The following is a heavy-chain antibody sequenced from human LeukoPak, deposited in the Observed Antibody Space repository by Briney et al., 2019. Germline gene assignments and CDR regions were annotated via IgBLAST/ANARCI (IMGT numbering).Heavy chain of an antibody. CDR3: AKGRTYGSGSSDY. D-gene: IGHD3-10*01. CDR2: ISGSGGST. V-gene: IGHV3-23*01. Sequence: GGSLRLSCAASGLTFSSYWMTWVRQAPGKGLEWVSAISGSGGSTYYADSVKGRFTISRDNSKNTLYLQMNSLRAEDTAVYYCAKGRTYGSGSSDYWGQGTLVTVSS. J-gene: IGHJ4*02. CDR1: GLTFSSYW.